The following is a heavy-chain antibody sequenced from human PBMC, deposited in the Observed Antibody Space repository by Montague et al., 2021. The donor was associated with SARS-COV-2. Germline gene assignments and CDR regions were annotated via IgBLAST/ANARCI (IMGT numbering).Heavy chain of an antibody. J-gene: IGHJ6*02. CDR1: SGSINSYY. CDR3: AGDSRTSCWGYWYDGLDV. D-gene: IGHD2-2*01. V-gene: IGHV4-4*07. CDR2: IYTSGRT. Sequence: SETLSLTCGVSSGSINSYYWSWIRQPAGKGLEWIGRIYTSGRTNHRPSLKSRVTISVDTSRTHLSLKLTSVTAADTAVYYCAGDSRTSCWGYWYDGLDVWGQGTTVTVSS.